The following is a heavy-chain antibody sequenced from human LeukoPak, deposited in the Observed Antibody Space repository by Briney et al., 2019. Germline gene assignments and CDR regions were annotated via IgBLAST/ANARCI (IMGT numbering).Heavy chain of an antibody. D-gene: IGHD2-2*01. Sequence: GGSLRLSCATSGFTLSDHYIDWVRQAPGKGLEWVGRIRNKANSYATEYAASVEGRFTISRDDSQNSLYLQMNSLKTEDTAVYYCARSYCSSTNCYGLDYFDYWGQGTLVTVSS. V-gene: IGHV3-72*01. CDR2: IRNKANSYAT. CDR3: ARSYCSSTNCYGLDYFDY. J-gene: IGHJ4*02. CDR1: GFTLSDHY.